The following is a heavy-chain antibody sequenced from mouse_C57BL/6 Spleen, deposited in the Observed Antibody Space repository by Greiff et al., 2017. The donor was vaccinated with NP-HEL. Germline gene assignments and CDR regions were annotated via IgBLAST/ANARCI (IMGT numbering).Heavy chain of an antibody. CDR3: ASRGTGPFDY. CDR1: GYTFTSYW. J-gene: IGHJ2*01. V-gene: IGHV1-69*01. Sequence: VKLVESGAELVMPGASVKLSCKASGYTFTSYWMHWVKQRPGQGLEWIGEIDPSDSYTNYNQKFKGKSTLTVDKSSSTAYMQLSSLTSEDSAVYYCASRGTGPFDYWGQGTTLTVSS. D-gene: IGHD4-1*01. CDR2: IDPSDSYT.